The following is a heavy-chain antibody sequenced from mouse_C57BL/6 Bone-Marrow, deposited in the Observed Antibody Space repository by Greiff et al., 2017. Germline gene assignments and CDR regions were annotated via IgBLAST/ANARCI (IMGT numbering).Heavy chain of an antibody. D-gene: IGHD4-1*01. CDR2: IYPGSGST. CDR1: GYTFTSDW. J-gene: IGHJ2*01. V-gene: IGHV1-55*01. Sequence: QVQLQQPGAELVKPGASVKMSCKASGYTFTSDWITWVKQRPGQGLEWIGDIYPGSGSTNYNEKFKSKATLTVDTSSSTAYMQLSSLTSEDSAVYYFSRDELGHEYYFDYWGQGTTLTVSS. CDR3: SRDELGHEYYFDY.